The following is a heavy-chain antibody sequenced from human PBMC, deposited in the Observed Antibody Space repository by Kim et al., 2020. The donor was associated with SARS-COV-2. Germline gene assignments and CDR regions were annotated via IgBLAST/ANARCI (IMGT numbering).Heavy chain of an antibody. J-gene: IGHJ5*02. V-gene: IGHV3-33*01. CDR3: ARDVVPADNWFDP. Sequence: YADSGKGRFTISRDNSKTTLYLQMNSLRAEETAVYYCARDVVPADNWFDPWGQGTLVTVSS. D-gene: IGHD2-2*01.